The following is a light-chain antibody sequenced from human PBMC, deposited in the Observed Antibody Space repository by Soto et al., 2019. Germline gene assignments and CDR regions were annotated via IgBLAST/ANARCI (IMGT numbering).Light chain of an antibody. V-gene: IGKV1-33*01. Sequence: DIQMTQSPSSLSASVGDRVTITCRASQSVSNYLHWYQQKPGKAPNLLIYDASNLEIGVPSRFSGSGSGTHFTFTISSLQTEDIGTYYCQQYDNFPITFGQGTRLEIK. CDR1: QSVSNY. J-gene: IGKJ5*01. CDR3: QQYDNFPIT. CDR2: DAS.